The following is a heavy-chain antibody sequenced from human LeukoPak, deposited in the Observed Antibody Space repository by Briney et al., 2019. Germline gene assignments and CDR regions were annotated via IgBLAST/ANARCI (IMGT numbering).Heavy chain of an antibody. CDR3: AREGWELLEYAFDI. CDR1: GFIFSSNS. CDR2: ISSSSYI. D-gene: IGHD1-26*01. V-gene: IGHV3-21*01. J-gene: IGHJ3*02. Sequence: GGSLRLSCAASGFIFSSNSMNWVRQAPGKGLEWVSSISSSSYIHYADSVKGRFTISRDNAKNSLYLQMNSLRAEDTAVYYCAREGWELLEYAFDIWGQGTMVTVSS.